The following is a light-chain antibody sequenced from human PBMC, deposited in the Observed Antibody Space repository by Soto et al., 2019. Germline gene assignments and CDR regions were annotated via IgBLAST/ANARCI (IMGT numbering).Light chain of an antibody. Sequence: DIQMTQSPSSLSASVGDRVTITCRASQDIRNYLAWYQQRPGKVPTLLIYGASTLQSGAPSRFSGSGSGTDYTLTISSLQPEDVATYYCHSYNTAAFNFGPGTKVDIK. V-gene: IGKV1-27*01. CDR3: HSYNTAAFN. CDR1: QDIRNY. J-gene: IGKJ3*01. CDR2: GAS.